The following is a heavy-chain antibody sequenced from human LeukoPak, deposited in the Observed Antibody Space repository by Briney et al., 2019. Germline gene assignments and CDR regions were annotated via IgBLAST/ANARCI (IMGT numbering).Heavy chain of an antibody. CDR2: INHSGST. Sequence: SETLSLTCAVYGGSFSGYYWSWIRQPPGKGLEWIGEINHSGSTNYNPSLKSRVTISVDTSKNQFSLKLSSVTAADTAVYYCARGNGWFDPWGQGTLVTVSS. J-gene: IGHJ5*02. V-gene: IGHV4-34*01. CDR1: GGSFSGYY. CDR3: ARGNGWFDP. D-gene: IGHD1-1*01.